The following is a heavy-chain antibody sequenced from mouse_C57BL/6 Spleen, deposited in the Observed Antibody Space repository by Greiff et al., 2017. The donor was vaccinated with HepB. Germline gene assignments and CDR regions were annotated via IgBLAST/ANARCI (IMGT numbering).Heavy chain of an antibody. CDR3: ARELRYFDY. CDR1: GYSITSGYY. J-gene: IGHJ2*01. V-gene: IGHV3-6*01. CDR2: ISYDGSN. Sequence: ESGPGLVKPSQSLSLTCSVTGYSITSGYYWNWIRQFPGNKLEWMGYISYDGSNNYNPSLKNRISITRDTSKNQFILKLNSVTTEDTATYYCARELRYFDYWGQGTTLTVSS.